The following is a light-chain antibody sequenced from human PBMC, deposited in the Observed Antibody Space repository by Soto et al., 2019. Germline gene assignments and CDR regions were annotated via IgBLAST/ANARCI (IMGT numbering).Light chain of an antibody. J-gene: IGLJ2*01. V-gene: IGLV1-47*01. CDR3: AAWDDSLSGGVV. Sequence: QSLLTQPPSASGTPGQRVTISCSGSSSNIGSNYVYWYQQLPGTAPKLLIYRNNQRPSGVPDRFSGSKSGTSASLAISGLRSEDEADYYCAAWDDSLSGGVVFGGGTKLTVL. CDR1: SSNIGSNY. CDR2: RNN.